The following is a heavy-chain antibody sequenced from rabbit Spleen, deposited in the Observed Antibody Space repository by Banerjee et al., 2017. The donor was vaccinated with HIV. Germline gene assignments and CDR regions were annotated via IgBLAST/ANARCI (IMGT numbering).Heavy chain of an antibody. Sequence: QSLEESGGGLVQPGGSLTLSCKDSGFDFSSHYMTWVRQAPGKGLEWIGLTEPIFGTTYYASWVNGRFTISSHNAQNTLYLQLKSLTAADTATYFCARVGGVGVYGYAALWGPGTLVTVS. CDR2: TEPIFGTT. CDR3: ARVGGVGVYGYAAL. V-gene: IGHV1S7*01. D-gene: IGHD6-1*01. CDR1: GFDFSSHY. J-gene: IGHJ6*01.